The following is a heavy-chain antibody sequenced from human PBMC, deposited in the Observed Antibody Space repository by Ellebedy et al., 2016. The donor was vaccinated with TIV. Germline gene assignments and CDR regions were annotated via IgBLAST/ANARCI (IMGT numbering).Heavy chain of an antibody. J-gene: IGHJ4*02. V-gene: IGHV3-23*01. CDR2: ISHTGSRT. Sequence: GESLKISCAASGFTFSPYAMAWVRQAPGKGLEWVSTISHTGSRTYYADSVEGRFTISRDNSKKTLYLQMNSLRVEDTAIYYCAKDLARRGGYDFDSWGQGTLVTVSS. CDR1: GFTFSPYA. CDR3: AKDLARRGGYDFDS. D-gene: IGHD5-12*01.